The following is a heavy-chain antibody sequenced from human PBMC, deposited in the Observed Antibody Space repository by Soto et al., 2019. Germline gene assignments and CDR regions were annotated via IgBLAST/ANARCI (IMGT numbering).Heavy chain of an antibody. J-gene: IGHJ4*02. V-gene: IGHV1-2*02. CDR3: ARDLAKGGGSAGFDY. CDR1: GYTFTVYY. D-gene: IGHD1-26*01. Sequence: GXSVKGSCKASGYTFTVYYMHWVRQAPGQGLEWMGWINPKSGGTMYPQKFQGRVTMTWDTSISTAYMALTRLRSDDTAVYYCARDLAKGGGSAGFDYWGQGTLVTVSS. CDR2: INPKSGGT.